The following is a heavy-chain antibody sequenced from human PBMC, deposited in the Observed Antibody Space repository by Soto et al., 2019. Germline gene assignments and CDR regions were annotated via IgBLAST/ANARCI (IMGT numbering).Heavy chain of an antibody. Sequence: PGGSLRLSCAASGFPVSSNYMSWVRQAPGKGLEWVSVIYSGGSTYYADSVKGRFTISRHNSKNTLYLQMNSLRAEDTAVYYCARPMVEGYYYYMDVWGKGTTVTVSS. CDR3: ARPMVEGYYYYMDV. D-gene: IGHD3-10*01. CDR1: GFPVSSNY. CDR2: IYSGGST. J-gene: IGHJ6*03. V-gene: IGHV3-53*04.